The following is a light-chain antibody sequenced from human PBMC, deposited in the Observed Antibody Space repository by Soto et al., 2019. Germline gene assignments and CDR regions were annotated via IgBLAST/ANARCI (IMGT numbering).Light chain of an antibody. CDR2: HAS. V-gene: IGKV3D-20*01. CDR3: REDYGAPPIT. Sequence: EVVLTQSPDTLSLYPGERATLSCGASQGVRSKRLAWYQQKRRQTPTLLIFHASSTASGTPERISSSGSGTNVTLTISRLVPEDDAVRYCREDYGAPPITFGLGRLPEI. J-gene: IGKJ5*01. CDR1: QGVRSKR.